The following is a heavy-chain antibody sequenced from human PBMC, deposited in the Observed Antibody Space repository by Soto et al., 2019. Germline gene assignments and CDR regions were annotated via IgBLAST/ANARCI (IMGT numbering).Heavy chain of an antibody. CDR2: VFYTGST. Sequence: SVTLSLTCTVSGGSISSYHWSWIRQSPGKGLEWIGYVFYTGSTKYNPALKRRVTISVDTSKNQFSLKLSSVSAADTGLYYCARSYSGTFYGYDTWGQG. V-gene: IGHV4-59*01. CDR3: ARSYSGTFYGYDT. D-gene: IGHD1-26*01. J-gene: IGHJ5*02. CDR1: GGSISSYH.